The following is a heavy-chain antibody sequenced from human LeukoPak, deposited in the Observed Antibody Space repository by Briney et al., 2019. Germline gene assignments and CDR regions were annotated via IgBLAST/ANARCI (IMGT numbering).Heavy chain of an antibody. J-gene: IGHJ6*03. CDR2: IWYDGSNK. CDR3: AKDRRTLAAGGTDGSGLDDFFDMDV. D-gene: IGHD6-13*01. Sequence: GGSLSLSQPLAAPTLTTSCSGSARQAPGKGLEWVAVIWYDGSNKYYADSVKGRFTISRDISKNTLYLKMNSLRAENTAVYYCAKDRRTLAAGGTDGSGLDDFFDMDVWDNGTTVTVSS. CDR1: AAPTLTTS. V-gene: IGHV3-33*03.